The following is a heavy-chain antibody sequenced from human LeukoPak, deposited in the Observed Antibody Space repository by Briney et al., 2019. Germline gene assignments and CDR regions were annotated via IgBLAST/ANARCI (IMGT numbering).Heavy chain of an antibody. D-gene: IGHD2-15*01. Sequence: KPSQTLSLTCTVSGVSISSYYWSWIRQPAGKGLEWIGRLYTSGSTEYNPSLKSRVTMSVDTSNNQFSLKLSSVTAADTAVYYCARDGNLYCSGGNCYQGLDYWGQGTLVTVSS. CDR2: LYTSGST. V-gene: IGHV4-4*07. CDR3: ARDGNLYCSGGNCYQGLDY. J-gene: IGHJ4*02. CDR1: GVSISSYY.